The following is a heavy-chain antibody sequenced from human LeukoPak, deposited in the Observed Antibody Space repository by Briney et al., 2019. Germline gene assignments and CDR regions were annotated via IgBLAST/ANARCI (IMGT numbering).Heavy chain of an antibody. CDR3: ARYYYDSSGHKTPYFDY. J-gene: IGHJ4*02. Sequence: SETLSLTCAVYGGSFSGYYWSWIRQPPGKGLEWIGEINHSGSTNYNTSLKSRVPISVDTAKIQFSLKLSSVTAADTAVYYCARYYYDSSGHKTPYFDYWGQGTLVTVSS. CDR2: INHSGST. CDR1: GGSFSGYY. D-gene: IGHD3-22*01. V-gene: IGHV4-34*01.